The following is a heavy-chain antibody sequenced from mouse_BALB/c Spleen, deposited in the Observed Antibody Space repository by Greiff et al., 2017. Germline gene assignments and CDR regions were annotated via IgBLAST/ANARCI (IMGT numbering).Heavy chain of an antibody. CDR2: IYPGDGST. V-gene: IGHV1S56*01. Sequence: VQLQESGPELVKPGASVKMSCKASGYTFTSYYIHWVKQRPGQGLEWIGWIYPGDGSTKYNEKFKGKTTLTADKSSSTAYMLLSSLTSEDSAIYFCARKITTMDYWGQGTSVTVSS. D-gene: IGHD2-4*01. CDR1: GYTFTSYY. CDR3: ARKITTMDY. J-gene: IGHJ4*01.